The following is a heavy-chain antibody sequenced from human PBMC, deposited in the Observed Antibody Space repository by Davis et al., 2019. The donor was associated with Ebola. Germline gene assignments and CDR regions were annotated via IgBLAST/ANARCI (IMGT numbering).Heavy chain of an antibody. CDR1: GLPFTTYT. CDR3: ARDATYYFDSSGYYIAPNDAFDI. D-gene: IGHD3-22*01. CDR2: ISYDGSNK. V-gene: IGHV3-30*04. J-gene: IGHJ3*02. Sequence: GESLKISCAASGLPFTTYTFNWVRQAPGKGLEWVAVISYDGSNKYYADSVKGRFTISRDNSKNTLYLQMNSLRAEDTAVYYCARDATYYFDSSGYYIAPNDAFDIWGQGTMVTVSS.